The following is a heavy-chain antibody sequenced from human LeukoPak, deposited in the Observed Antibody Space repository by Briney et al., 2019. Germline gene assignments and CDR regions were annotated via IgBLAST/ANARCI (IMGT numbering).Heavy chain of an antibody. CDR2: VYYSGST. V-gene: IGHV4-39*01. D-gene: IGHD6-25*01. CDR3: ARIAAPGLA. CDR1: GASIDRSTYY. J-gene: IGHJ5*02. Sequence: SETLSLTCSVSGASIDRSTYYWGWIRQPPGKGLEWIGSVYYSGSTYYNSALKSRVSISVGTSRNQFSLKLYSVTAADTSVYFCARIAAPGLAWGQGTLVTVSS.